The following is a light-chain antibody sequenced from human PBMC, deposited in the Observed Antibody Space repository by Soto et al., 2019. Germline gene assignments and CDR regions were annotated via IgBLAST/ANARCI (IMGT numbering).Light chain of an antibody. CDR3: QSFDSSVSGSV. CDR2: GNS. V-gene: IGLV1-40*01. J-gene: IGLJ2*01. CDR1: SSNIGAGYD. Sequence: QSVLTQPPSVSGAPGQRVTISCTGSSSNIGAGYDVHWYQQLPGTAPNLLLYGNSNRPSGVPDRFSGSKSGTSASLAITGLQAEDEADYYCQSFDSSVSGSVFGGGTKLTVL.